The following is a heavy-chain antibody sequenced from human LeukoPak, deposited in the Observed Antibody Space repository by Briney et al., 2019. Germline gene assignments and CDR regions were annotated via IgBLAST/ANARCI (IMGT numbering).Heavy chain of an antibody. CDR3: ARVPYYYDSSGYPEDY. V-gene: IGHV3-30-3*01. CDR2: ISYDGSNK. D-gene: IGHD3-22*01. CDR1: GFTFSSYA. J-gene: IGHJ4*02. Sequence: PGGSLRLSCAASGFTFSSYAMHWVRQAPGKGLEWVAVISYDGSNKYYADSVKGRFTISRDNSKNTLYLQMNSLRAEDTAVYYCARVPYYYDSSGYPEDYWGQGTLSPSPQ.